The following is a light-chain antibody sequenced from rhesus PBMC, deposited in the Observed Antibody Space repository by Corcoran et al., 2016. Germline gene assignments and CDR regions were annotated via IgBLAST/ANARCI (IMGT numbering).Light chain of an antibody. V-gene: IGKV1-22*01. CDR3: QQYNSSPYS. CDR1: QSIRNW. Sequence: DIQMTQSPSSLSASVGDTVTITCRASQSIRNWLAWYQQKTGKAPKLLIYKESSLQRGVPSRFSGSGSVTYFTLTISSLQSEDFATYYGQQYNSSPYSFGQGTKVEIK. CDR2: KES. J-gene: IGKJ2*01.